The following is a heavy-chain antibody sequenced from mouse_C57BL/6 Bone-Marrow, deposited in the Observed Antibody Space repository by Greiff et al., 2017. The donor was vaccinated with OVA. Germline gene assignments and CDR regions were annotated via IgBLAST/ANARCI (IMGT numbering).Heavy chain of an antibody. J-gene: IGHJ2*02. CDR1: GYTFTDYY. CDR3: ARSWAYSVYFAS. CDR2: IYPGSGNT. D-gene: IGHD1-1*01. V-gene: IGHV1-76*01. Sequence: QVQLKESGAELVRPGASVKLSCKASGYTFTDYYINWVKQRPGQGLEWIARIYPGSGNTYYNEKFKGKATLTAEKSSSTAYMQLSSLTSEDSAVSFSARSWAYSVYFASWAHGPSLPVSS.